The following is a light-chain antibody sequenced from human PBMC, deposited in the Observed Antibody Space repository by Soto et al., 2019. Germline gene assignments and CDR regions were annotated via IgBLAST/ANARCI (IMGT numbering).Light chain of an antibody. CDR2: DVS. Sequence: QSALTQPASVSGSPGQSITISCTGTNSDVGGYNYVSWYQQHPGKAPKLMIFDVSNRPSGVSNRFSGSKSGNTASLTISGVQAEDEADYYCSSYTSSSTLGVFGTGTKLTVL. CDR3: SSYTSSSTLGV. J-gene: IGLJ1*01. V-gene: IGLV2-14*01. CDR1: NSDVGGYNY.